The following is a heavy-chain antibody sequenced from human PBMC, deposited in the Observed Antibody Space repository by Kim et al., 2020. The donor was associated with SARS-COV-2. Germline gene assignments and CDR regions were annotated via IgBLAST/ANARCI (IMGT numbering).Heavy chain of an antibody. CDR2: INHNGSP. CDR1: GESSSDYS. J-gene: IGHJ4*02. CDR3: AKDRQPYY. V-gene: IGHV4-34*01. D-gene: IGHD1-1*01. Sequence: SETLSLTCAVYGESSSDYSWSWIRQSPGKGLEWIGEINHNGSPRYNPSLGSRVTISVDTSKKQFSLRLSSLTAADTAMYYCAKDRQPYYWGQGTLVTVSS.